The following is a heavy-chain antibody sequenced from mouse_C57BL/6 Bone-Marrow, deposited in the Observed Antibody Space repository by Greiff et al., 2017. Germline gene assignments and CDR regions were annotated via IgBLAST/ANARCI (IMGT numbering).Heavy chain of an antibody. CDR3: ARGGAVGRY. CDR2: IDPSDSYT. J-gene: IGHJ2*01. CDR1: GYTFTSYW. D-gene: IGHD1-1*01. V-gene: IGHV1-69*01. Sequence: QVQLKQPGAELVMPGASVKLSCKASGYTFTSYWMHWVKQRPGQGLEWIGEIDPSDSYTNYNQKFKGKSTLTVDKSSSTAYMQLSSVTSEDAAVYYCARGGAVGRYWGQGTTLTVSS.